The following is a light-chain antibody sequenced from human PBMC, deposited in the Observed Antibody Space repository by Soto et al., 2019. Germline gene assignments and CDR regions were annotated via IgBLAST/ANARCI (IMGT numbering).Light chain of an antibody. CDR3: QQSYSTPPA. CDR1: QSISSY. V-gene: IGKV1-39*01. Sequence: DIQMTQFPSSLSASVGDRVTITCRASQSISSYLNWYQQKPGGAPKLLIYDASSLQSGVPSRFGGSGSGTDFTLTISSLQPEDFATYYCQQSYSTPPAFGQGTNVEIK. CDR2: DAS. J-gene: IGKJ1*01.